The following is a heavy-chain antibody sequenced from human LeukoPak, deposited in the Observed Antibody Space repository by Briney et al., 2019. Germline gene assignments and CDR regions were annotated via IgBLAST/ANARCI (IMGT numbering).Heavy chain of an antibody. CDR1: GIAFSRYW. J-gene: IGHJ4*02. CDR3: AKALGDFDY. D-gene: IGHD3-16*01. CDR2: VKLDGTVA. V-gene: IGHV3-74*03. Sequence: PGVSLRLSCAASGIAFSRYWMHWVRQAPGKGLVWISLVKLDGTVATYADSVKGRFTISRDNSKNTLYLQMNSLRAGDTAVYYCAKALGDFDYWGQGTLVTVSS.